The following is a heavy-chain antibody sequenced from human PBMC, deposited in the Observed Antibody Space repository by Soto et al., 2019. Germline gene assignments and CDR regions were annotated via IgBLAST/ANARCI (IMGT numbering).Heavy chain of an antibody. J-gene: IGHJ5*02. Sequence: ASVKVSCKASGYTFTSYAMHCVRQAPGQRLEWMGWINAGNGNTKYSQKFQGRVTITRDTSASTAYMELSSLRSEDTAVYYCASSPEGGSTSPIHNWFDPWGQGTLVTVSS. CDR1: GYTFTSYA. CDR3: ASSPEGGSTSPIHNWFDP. V-gene: IGHV1-3*01. CDR2: INAGNGNT. D-gene: IGHD2-2*01.